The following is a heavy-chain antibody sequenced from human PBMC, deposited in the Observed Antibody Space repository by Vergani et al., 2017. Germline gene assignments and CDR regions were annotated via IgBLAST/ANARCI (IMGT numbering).Heavy chain of an antibody. J-gene: IGHJ6*03. CDR3: AKDYYASGSYRYYYYYMDV. V-gene: IGHV3-23*04. CDR2: ISGSGGST. Sequence: EVQLVESGGGLAQPGGSLRLSCAASGFTFSSYAMSWVRQAPGKGLEWVSAISGSGGSTHYADAVKGRFTISRDNSKNTLYLQMNSLRVEDTALYYCAKDYYASGSYRYYYYYMDVWGKGTTVTVSS. D-gene: IGHD3-10*01. CDR1: GFTFSSYA.